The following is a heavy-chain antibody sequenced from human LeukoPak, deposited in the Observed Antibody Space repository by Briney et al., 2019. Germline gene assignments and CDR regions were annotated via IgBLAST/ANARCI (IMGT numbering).Heavy chain of an antibody. Sequence: GSVKVSCKASGYTFTGYYMHWVRQAPGQGLEWMGWINPNSGGTNYAQKFQGRVTMTRDTSISTAYMELSRMISDDTAIYYCARNALGLSYWGQGTLVTVSS. D-gene: IGHD2-8*01. V-gene: IGHV1-2*02. CDR2: INPNSGGT. CDR3: ARNALGLSY. J-gene: IGHJ4*02. CDR1: GYTFTGYY.